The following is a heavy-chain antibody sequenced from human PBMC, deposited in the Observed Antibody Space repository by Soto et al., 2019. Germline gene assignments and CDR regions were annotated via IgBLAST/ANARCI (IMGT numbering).Heavy chain of an antibody. Sequence: QVQLQESGPGLLKPSQTLSLTCTVSGGSIRNDNYFWGWVRQLPGKGLEWIGYILYTGSASYNPSIIGPVPVLVATTKRQISMTLKSVTDPDTATYYSASEVIAPPDAAGLDIWGKGTTVTVSS. D-gene: IGHD2-21*01. CDR3: ASEVIAPPDAAGLDI. CDR2: ILYTGSA. J-gene: IGHJ6*04. CDR1: GGSIRNDNYF. V-gene: IGHV4-31*01.